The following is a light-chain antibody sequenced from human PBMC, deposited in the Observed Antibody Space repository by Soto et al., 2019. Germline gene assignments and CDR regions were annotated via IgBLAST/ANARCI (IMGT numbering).Light chain of an antibody. J-gene: IGLJ1*01. CDR2: EVT. Sequence: QSVLTQPASVSGSPGQTITISCTGTSSGIGGYNYVSWYQQHPGKAPKLIIYEVTNRPSGVSHRFSGSKSGNTAFLTISGLQAEDETDYHCSSYRTSNTYVFXTGTKVTVL. CDR3: SSYRTSNTYV. V-gene: IGLV2-14*01. CDR1: SSGIGGYNY.